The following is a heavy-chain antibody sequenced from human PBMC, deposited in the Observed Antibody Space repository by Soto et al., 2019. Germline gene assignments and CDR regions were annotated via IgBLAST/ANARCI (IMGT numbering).Heavy chain of an antibody. J-gene: IGHJ6*02. D-gene: IGHD6-13*01. Sequence: QVQLVQSGAEEKKPGASVKDSCKASGYTFTSYVMHWVRQAPGQRLEWMGWINAGNGNTKYSQKFQGRVTITRDTSASTAYMELSSLRSEDTAVYYCASEAIAAAAVYGMDVWGQGTTVTVSS. CDR1: GYTFTSYV. V-gene: IGHV1-3*05. CDR3: ASEAIAAAAVYGMDV. CDR2: INAGNGNT.